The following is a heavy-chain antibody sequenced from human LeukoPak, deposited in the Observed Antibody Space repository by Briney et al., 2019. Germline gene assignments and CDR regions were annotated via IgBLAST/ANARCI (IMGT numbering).Heavy chain of an antibody. CDR3: ASRVLWEGY. V-gene: IGHV3-48*01. CDR2: ISSSSSTI. Sequence: PGGSLRLSCVASGFTSSSYSMNWVRQAPGKGLEWVSYISSSSSTIYYADSVKGRFTISRDNAKNSLYLQMNSLRAEDTALYYCASRVLWEGYWGQGTLVTVSS. CDR1: GFTSSSYS. D-gene: IGHD1-26*01. J-gene: IGHJ4*02.